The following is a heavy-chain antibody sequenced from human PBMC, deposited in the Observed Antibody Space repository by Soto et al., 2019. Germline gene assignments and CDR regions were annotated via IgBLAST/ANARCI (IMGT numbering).Heavy chain of an antibody. CDR1: GFTFSSYA. Sequence: EVQLLESGGGLVQPGGSLRLSCAASGFTFSSYAMSWVRQAPGKGLEWVSTISGSGGNTYYTDSVKGRFTISRDNSKNTLYLRMNSLSAEDTAVYYCAKEDAHYCSGGSSYSDYWGQGTLVTVSS. D-gene: IGHD2-15*01. CDR2: ISGSGGNT. CDR3: AKEDAHYCSGGSSYSDY. J-gene: IGHJ4*02. V-gene: IGHV3-23*01.